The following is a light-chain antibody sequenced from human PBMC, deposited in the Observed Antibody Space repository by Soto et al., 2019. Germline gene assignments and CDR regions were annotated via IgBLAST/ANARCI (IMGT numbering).Light chain of an antibody. J-gene: IGLJ1*01. CDR2: DVA. CDR1: SIDVDGYNY. Sequence: QSALTQPASVSGSPGQSIAISCTGASIDVDGYNYVSWYQQHPGKATKLMIYDVASRLSGVSDRFSGSKSGNTASLTISGLQAEDEADYYCSSYTSSSTLYVFGTGTKVTVL. V-gene: IGLV2-14*03. CDR3: SSYTSSSTLYV.